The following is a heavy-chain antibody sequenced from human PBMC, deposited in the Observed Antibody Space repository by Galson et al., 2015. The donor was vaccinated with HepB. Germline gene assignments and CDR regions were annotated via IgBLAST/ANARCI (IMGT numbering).Heavy chain of an antibody. CDR2: INSDGGST. V-gene: IGHV3-74*01. J-gene: IGHJ4*02. Sequence: SLRLSCAASGFSRYWMHWVRQVPGKGLGWVSRINSDGGSTSYEDSVKGRFNISRDNAKNTLYLQMNNLRAEDTAVYYCAREEVGAASTFRRYFDYWGQRTLVTASS. CDR3: AREEVGAASTFRRYFDY. D-gene: IGHD1-26*01. CDR1: GFSRYW.